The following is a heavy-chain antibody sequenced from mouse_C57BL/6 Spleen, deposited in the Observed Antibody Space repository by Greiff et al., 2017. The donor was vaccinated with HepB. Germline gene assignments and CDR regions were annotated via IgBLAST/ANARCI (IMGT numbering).Heavy chain of an antibody. CDR3: ARGYGGAMDY. V-gene: IGHV1-54*01. CDR1: GYAFTNYL. CDR2: INPGSGGT. D-gene: IGHD2-14*01. J-gene: IGHJ4*01. Sequence: QVQLQQSGAELVRPGPSVKVSCKASGYAFTNYLIEWVKQRPGQGLEWIGVINPGSGGTNYNEKFKGKATLTADKSSSTAYMQLSSLTSEDSAVYFCARGYGGAMDYWGQGTSVTVS.